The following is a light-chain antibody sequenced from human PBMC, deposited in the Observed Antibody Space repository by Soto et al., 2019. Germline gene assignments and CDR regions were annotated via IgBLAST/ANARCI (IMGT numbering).Light chain of an antibody. CDR1: SSDVGGYNY. CDR3: SSYTSSSIFPYV. J-gene: IGLJ1*01. Sequence: QSVLTQPASMSGSPGQSITISCTGTSSDVGGYNYVSWYQQHPGKAPKLMIYDVSNRPSGVSNRFSGSKSGNTASLTISGLQAEDEADYYCSSYTSSSIFPYVFGTGTKVTVL. CDR2: DVS. V-gene: IGLV2-14*01.